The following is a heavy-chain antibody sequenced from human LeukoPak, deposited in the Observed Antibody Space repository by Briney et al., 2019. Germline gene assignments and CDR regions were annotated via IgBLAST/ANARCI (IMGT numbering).Heavy chain of an antibody. Sequence: GGSLRLSCAASEFSVGSNYMTWVRQAPGKGLEWVSLIYSGGSTYYADSVKGRFTISRDNSKNTLYLQMNSLRAEDTAVYYCARHNRYDYVWGSYRYDAFDIWGQGTMVTVSS. CDR2: IYSGGST. CDR1: EFSVGSNY. CDR3: ARHNRYDYVWGSYRYDAFDI. J-gene: IGHJ3*02. D-gene: IGHD3-16*02. V-gene: IGHV3-66*04.